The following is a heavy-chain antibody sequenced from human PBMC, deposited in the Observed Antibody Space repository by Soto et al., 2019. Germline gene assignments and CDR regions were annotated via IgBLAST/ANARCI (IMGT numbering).Heavy chain of an antibody. CDR2: IKQDGSEK. CDR1: GFTFSSYW. Sequence: GGSLRLSCAASGFTFSSYWMSWVRQAPGKGLEWVANIKQDGSEKYYVDSVKGRFTISRDNAKNSLYLQMNGLRAEDTAVYYCASIAVAGTSNAFDIWGQGTMVTVSS. CDR3: ASIAVAGTSNAFDI. D-gene: IGHD6-19*01. J-gene: IGHJ3*02. V-gene: IGHV3-7*03.